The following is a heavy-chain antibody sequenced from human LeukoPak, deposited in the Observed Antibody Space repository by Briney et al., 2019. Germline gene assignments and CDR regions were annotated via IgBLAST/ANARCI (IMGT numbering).Heavy chain of an antibody. J-gene: IGHJ4*02. V-gene: IGHV4-39*01. Sequence: SETLSLTCTVSGGPISSNSYYWGWIRQPPGKGLEWIANIYHSGSIYYNPSLKSRVTISVDTSKKQFSLKLSSVTAADTAVYYCAVHYYDSSGYPRWGQGTLVTVSS. CDR2: IYHSGSI. CDR3: AVHYYDSSGYPR. D-gene: IGHD3-22*01. CDR1: GGPISSNSYY.